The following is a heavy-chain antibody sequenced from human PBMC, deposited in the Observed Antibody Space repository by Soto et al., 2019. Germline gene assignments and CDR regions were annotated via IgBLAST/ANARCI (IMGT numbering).Heavy chain of an antibody. D-gene: IGHD6-13*01. J-gene: IGHJ6*02. CDR2: IIPIFGTA. Sequence: AVKVSCKDSGGTFRRYAISWVRQAPRHGLEWMGGIIPIFGTANYAQKFQGRVTITADESTSTAYMELSSLRSEDTAVYYCASTYSSSWYYYYGMDVWGQGTTVTVSS. CDR1: GGTFRRYA. CDR3: ASTYSSSWYYYYGMDV. V-gene: IGHV1-69*13.